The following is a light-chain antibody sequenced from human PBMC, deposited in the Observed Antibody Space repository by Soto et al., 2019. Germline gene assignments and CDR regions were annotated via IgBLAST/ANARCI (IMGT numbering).Light chain of an antibody. V-gene: IGKV3-20*01. J-gene: IGKJ5*01. Sequence: EIVLTESPDVLSVSPGERASLSCRASQSVSSSSLAWYQQTRGQAPRLLIHDASSRATGIPDRFSGSGSGTDFTLTISRLEPEDFAVYYCQQYGSSPITFGQGTRLEIK. CDR3: QQYGSSPIT. CDR1: QSVSSSS. CDR2: DAS.